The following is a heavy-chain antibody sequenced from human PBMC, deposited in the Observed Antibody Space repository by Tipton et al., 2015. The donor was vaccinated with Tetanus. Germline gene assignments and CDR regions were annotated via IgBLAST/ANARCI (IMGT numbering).Heavy chain of an antibody. D-gene: IGHD5/OR15-5a*01. CDR1: GGSMSTSGHY. J-gene: IGHJ4*02. CDR3: ARLREIVSRSGWDFDY. V-gene: IGHV4-39*02. Sequence: TLSLTCIVSGGSMSTSGHYGAWVRQSPGQGLEWIGSLSYSGRTYYNPSLKSRVTMSVETSKKDFSVRLRSVAAADTAVYYCARLREIVSRSGWDFDYWGQGILVTVSS. CDR2: LSYSGRT.